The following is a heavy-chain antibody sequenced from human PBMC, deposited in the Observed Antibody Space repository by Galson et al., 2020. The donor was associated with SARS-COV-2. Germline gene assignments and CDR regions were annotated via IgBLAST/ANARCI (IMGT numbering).Heavy chain of an antibody. CDR2: ISAYNGNT. D-gene: IGHD6-13*01. J-gene: IGHJ6*02. CDR1: GYTFTSYG. V-gene: IGHV1-18*01. CDR3: ARAQYSSSWYETFYYYYGMDV. Sequence: ASVKVSCKASGYTFTSYGISWVRQAPGQGLEWMGWISAYNGNTNYAQKLQGRVTMTTDTSTSTAYMELRSLRSDDTAVYYCARAQYSSSWYETFYYYYGMDVWGQGTTVTVSS.